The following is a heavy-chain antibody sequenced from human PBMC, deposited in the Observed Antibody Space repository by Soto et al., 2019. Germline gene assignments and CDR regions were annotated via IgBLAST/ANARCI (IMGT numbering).Heavy chain of an antibody. CDR3: AKDLKTRYPYNWFDP. V-gene: IGHV3-30*18. CDR2: ITCNGSNK. D-gene: IGHD1-1*01. CDR1: GFTFSSYG. J-gene: IGHJ5*02. Sequence: GGSLRLSCAGSGFTFSSYGMHWVRQAPGKGLEWVAAITCNGSNKYYADSVKGRFTISRDNSKYTLYLQMNSLRAEDTAVYYCAKDLKTRYPYNWFDPWGQGTLVTVSS.